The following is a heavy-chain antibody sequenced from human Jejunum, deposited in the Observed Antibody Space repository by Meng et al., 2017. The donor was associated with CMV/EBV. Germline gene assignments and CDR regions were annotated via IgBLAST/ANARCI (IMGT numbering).Heavy chain of an antibody. V-gene: IGHV1-69*10. J-gene: IGHJ4*02. CDR2: IIPILGIA. CDR1: GGTFSSYA. Sequence: VQLVESGAEVKKPGSSVKVSCKASGGTFSSYAISWVRQAPGQGLEWMGGIIPILGIANYAQKFQGRVTITADKSTSTAYMELSSLRSEDTAVYYCARAVGSGFSHTYYFDYWGQGTLVTVSS. CDR3: ARAVGSGFSHTYYFDY. D-gene: IGHD3-22*01.